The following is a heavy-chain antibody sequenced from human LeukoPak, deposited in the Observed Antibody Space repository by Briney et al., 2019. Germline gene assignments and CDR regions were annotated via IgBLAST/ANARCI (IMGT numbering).Heavy chain of an antibody. D-gene: IGHD3-22*01. Sequence: SETLSLTCTVSGGSISSSSYYWGWIRQPPGKGLEWIGTIYYSGSTYYNPSLKSRVTISVDTSKNQFSLDLSSVTAADTAVYYCTRDLYYYESRRDPFDIWGPGTMVTVSS. J-gene: IGHJ3*02. CDR3: TRDLYYYESRRDPFDI. V-gene: IGHV4-39*07. CDR1: GGSISSSSYY. CDR2: IYYSGST.